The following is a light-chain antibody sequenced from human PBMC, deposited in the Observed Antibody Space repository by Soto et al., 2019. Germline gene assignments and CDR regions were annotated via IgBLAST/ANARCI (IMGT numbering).Light chain of an antibody. J-gene: IGKJ1*01. CDR3: QQYNNWPRT. CDR1: QSVYSN. Sequence: EIVMTQSPATLSVSPGERATLSCRASQSVYSNLAWYQQKPGQAPRLLIFVASTRATAIPARFSGSGSGTEFTLTISSLQSEDFAVYYCQQYNNWPRTFGQGTKVEIK. V-gene: IGKV3-15*01. CDR2: VAS.